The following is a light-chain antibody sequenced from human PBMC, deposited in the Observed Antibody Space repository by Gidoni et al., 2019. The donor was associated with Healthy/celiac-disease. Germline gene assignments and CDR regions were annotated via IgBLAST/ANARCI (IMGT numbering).Light chain of an antibody. CDR1: QSVITN. CDR2: GAS. V-gene: IGKV3-15*01. Sequence: DIVMTQSPATLSASPGEGATPSCRASQSVITNVAWYQQQRGQAPRLIISGASSRPPGISAMFSGSGSGTEFSLSISSLESEDFAVYYWQQFDSWPLAFGPGT. J-gene: IGKJ3*01. CDR3: QQFDSWPLA.